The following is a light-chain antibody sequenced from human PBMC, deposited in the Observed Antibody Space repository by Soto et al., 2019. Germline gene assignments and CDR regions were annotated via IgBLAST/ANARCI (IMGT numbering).Light chain of an antibody. CDR1: SSDISGYNY. J-gene: IGLJ3*02. V-gene: IGLV2-14*01. CDR3: CSYTSSSIRV. CDR2: EVR. Sequence: QSALTQPASVSGSPGQSITISCTGTSSDISGYNYVSWYQQHPGKAPKLMIYEVRNRPSGVSNRLSGSKSGNTASLTISGLQADDEADYYCCSYTSSSIRVFGGGTKLTVL.